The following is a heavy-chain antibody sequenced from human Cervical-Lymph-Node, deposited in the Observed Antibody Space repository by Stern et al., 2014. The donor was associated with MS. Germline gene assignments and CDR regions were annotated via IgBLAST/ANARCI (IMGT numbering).Heavy chain of an antibody. CDR2: VYTLTVDT. V-gene: IGHV7-4-1*02. CDR1: GYAFVSYA. J-gene: IGHJ6*02. Sequence: VQLVQSGADLKKPGASVKVSCKASGYAFVSYAMNWVRQAPGQGPEWMGLVYTLTVDTTYAPDFTGRVVISRDTSDNTTYLQISSLRADDTAVYYCARSSHCYESGGYSYYGMDVWGQGTTVTVSS. CDR3: ARSSHCYESGGYSYYGMDV. D-gene: IGHD3-22*01.